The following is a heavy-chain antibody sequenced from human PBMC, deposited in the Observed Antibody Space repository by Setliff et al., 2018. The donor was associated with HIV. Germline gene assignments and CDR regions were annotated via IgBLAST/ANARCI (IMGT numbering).Heavy chain of an antibody. V-gene: IGHV1-18*04. CDR2: ISAYNGNR. CDR3: VRDESSYYDSSGYLVFDH. J-gene: IGHJ4*02. Sequence: ASVKVSCKASGYSLTDFYIHWVRQAPGQGLEWMGWISAYNGNRNYAQKVQDRVTMTTDTSTRTAYMELRSLRSDDTAVYYCVRDESSYYDSSGYLVFDHWGQGTLVTVSS. D-gene: IGHD3-22*01. CDR1: GYSLTDFY.